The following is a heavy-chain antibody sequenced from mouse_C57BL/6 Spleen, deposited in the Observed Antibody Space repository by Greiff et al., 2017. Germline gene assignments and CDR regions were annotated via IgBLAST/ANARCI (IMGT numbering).Heavy chain of an antibody. D-gene: IGHD1-1*01. Sequence: VQLQQPGAELVKPGASVKMSCKASGYTFTSYWITWVKQRPGQGLEWIGDIYPGSGSTNYNEKFKSKATLTVDTSSSTAYMQLSSLTSEDSAVYYCARSQIYYYGSSPAWFAYWGQGTLVTVSA. J-gene: IGHJ3*01. CDR2: IYPGSGST. CDR1: GYTFTSYW. CDR3: ARSQIYYYGSSPAWFAY. V-gene: IGHV1-55*01.